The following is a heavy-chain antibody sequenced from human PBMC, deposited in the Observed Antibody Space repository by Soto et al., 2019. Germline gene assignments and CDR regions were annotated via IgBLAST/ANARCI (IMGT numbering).Heavy chain of an antibody. J-gene: IGHJ5*02. CDR2: IYYSGST. CDR1: GGSISSYY. V-gene: IGHV4-59*01. CDR3: ARAAAGAPNGFDP. D-gene: IGHD1-26*01. Sequence: SETLSLTCTVSGGSISSYYWSWIRQPPGKGLEWIGYIYYSGSTNYNPSLKSRVTISVDTSKNQFSLKLSSVTAAGTAVYYCARAAAGAPNGFDPWGEGTRVT.